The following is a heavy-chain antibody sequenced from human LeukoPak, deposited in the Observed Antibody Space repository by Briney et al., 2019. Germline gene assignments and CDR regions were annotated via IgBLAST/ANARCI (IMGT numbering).Heavy chain of an antibody. CDR1: GGTFSSYA. V-gene: IGHV1-69*05. J-gene: IGHJ4*02. Sequence: SVKVSCKASGGTFSSYAISWVRQAPGQGLEWMGRIIPIFGTANYAQKFQGRVTITTDESTNTAYMELSSLRSEDTAVYYCARDSTLQIQLYDYWGQGTLVTVSS. CDR3: ARDSTLQIQLYDY. CDR2: IIPIFGTA. D-gene: IGHD5-18*01.